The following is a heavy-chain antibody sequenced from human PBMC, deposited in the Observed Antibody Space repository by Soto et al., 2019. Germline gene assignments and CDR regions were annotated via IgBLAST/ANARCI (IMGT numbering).Heavy chain of an antibody. CDR1: GVTLRRCG. D-gene: IGHD2-2*01. V-gene: IGHV3-30*18. J-gene: IGHJ6*02. CDR2: ISYDGSNK. Sequence: AGGVPRDPFAGSGVTLRRCGQHWGRPAPGQGLEWVAVISYDGSNKYYADSVKGRFTISRDNSKNTLYLQMNSLRAEDTAVYYCAKDNRQLPYYYYYGMDVWGQGTTVTVSS. CDR3: AKDNRQLPYYYYYGMDV.